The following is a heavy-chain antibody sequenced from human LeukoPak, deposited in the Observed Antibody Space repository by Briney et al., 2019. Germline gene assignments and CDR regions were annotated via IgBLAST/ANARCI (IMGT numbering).Heavy chain of an antibody. D-gene: IGHD1-26*01. J-gene: IGHJ4*02. V-gene: IGHV1-2*06. CDR3: AWSLGAQRDY. CDR1: GYTFTDYF. CDR2: INPASGGT. Sequence: ASVKVSCKASGYTFTDYFMHWVRQAPGQGLEWMGRINPASGGTNFAQKFQGRVTMTRDTSTSTVYMELSSLRSEDTAVYYCAWSLGAQRDYWGQGTLVTVSS.